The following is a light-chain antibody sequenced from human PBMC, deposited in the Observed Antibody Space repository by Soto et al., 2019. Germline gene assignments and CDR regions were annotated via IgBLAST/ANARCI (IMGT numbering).Light chain of an antibody. CDR2: GAS. CDR1: QSVTSNS. V-gene: IGKV3-20*01. J-gene: IGKJ5*01. Sequence: EIVLTQSPGTLSLSLGERATLSCRASQSVTSNSLSWYQQKPGQAPRLLIYGASSRATGIPDRFSGSGSGTDFTLTISRLEPEDFAVYYCQQYGSSLFTFGQGTRLEIK. CDR3: QQYGSSLFT.